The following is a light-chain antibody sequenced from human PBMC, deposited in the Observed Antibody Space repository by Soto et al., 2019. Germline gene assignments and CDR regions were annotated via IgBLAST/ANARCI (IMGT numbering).Light chain of an antibody. Sequence: QSVLTQPASVSGSPGQSITISCTGTNSDVESYNLVSWFRQHPGEAPKLIVYEGTKRPSVVSNRFSGSKSGNPASLTISGLQAEDEANYYCCSYAGTATVFGTGTKLTVL. J-gene: IGLJ1*01. CDR1: NSDVESYNL. V-gene: IGLV2-23*03. CDR2: EGT. CDR3: CSYAGTATV.